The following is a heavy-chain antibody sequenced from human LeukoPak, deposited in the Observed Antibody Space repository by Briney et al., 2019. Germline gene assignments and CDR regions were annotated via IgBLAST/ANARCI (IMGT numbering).Heavy chain of an antibody. CDR1: GYTFTNYD. V-gene: IGHV1-46*01. CDR3: ARGVMRTWFDP. J-gene: IGHJ5*02. CDR2: INPSGGST. Sequence: ASVKVSCKASGYTFTNYDITWVRQAPGQGLEWMGIINPSGGSTSYAQKFQGRVTMTRDTSTSTVYMELSSLRSEDTAVYYCARGVMRTWFDPWGQGTLVTVSS. D-gene: IGHD2-8*01.